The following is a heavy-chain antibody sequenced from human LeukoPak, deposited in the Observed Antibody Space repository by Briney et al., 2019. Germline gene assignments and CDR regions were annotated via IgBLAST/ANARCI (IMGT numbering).Heavy chain of an antibody. CDR1: GFTFSSYA. J-gene: IGHJ4*02. D-gene: IGHD3-9*01. CDR2: ISGSGGST. V-gene: IGHV3-23*01. Sequence: GGSLRLSCAASGFTFSSYAMSWVRQAPGKGLEWVSAISGSGGSTYYADSVKGRFTISRDNSKNTPYLQMNSLRAEDTAVYYCAKGNHQLRYFDWSPGAVDYWGQGTLVTVSS. CDR3: AKGNHQLRYFDWSPGAVDY.